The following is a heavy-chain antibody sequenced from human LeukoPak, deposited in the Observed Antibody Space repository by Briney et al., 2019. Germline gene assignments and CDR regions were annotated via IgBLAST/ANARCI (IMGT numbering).Heavy chain of an antibody. J-gene: IGHJ4*02. CDR2: IYNSGSS. D-gene: IGHD2-8*01. V-gene: IGHV4-59*11. Sequence: SETLSLTCSVSGGSISSHYWSWIRQPPGKGLQWIGNIYNSGSSNYNPSLKSRVAVSVDTSKNQFSLKLSSVTAADTAVYYCARVSNGYLDYWSQGTLVTVSS. CDR1: GGSISSHY. CDR3: ARVSNGYLDY.